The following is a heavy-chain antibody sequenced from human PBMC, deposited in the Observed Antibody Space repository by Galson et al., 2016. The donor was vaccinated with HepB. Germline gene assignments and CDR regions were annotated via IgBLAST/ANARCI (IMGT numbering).Heavy chain of an antibody. CDR1: GFTFSSYW. J-gene: IGHJ6*02. CDR2: INSDGSTT. D-gene: IGHD3-22*01. CDR3: ARYSSGYDPNGMDV. V-gene: IGHV3-74*03. Sequence: SLRLSCAASGFTFSSYWMDWVRQSPGKGLAWVSRINSDGSTTTYADSVKGRFTISRDNARNTLYLQMNSLRDEDTAVYYCARYSSGYDPNGMDVWGQGTLVTVSS.